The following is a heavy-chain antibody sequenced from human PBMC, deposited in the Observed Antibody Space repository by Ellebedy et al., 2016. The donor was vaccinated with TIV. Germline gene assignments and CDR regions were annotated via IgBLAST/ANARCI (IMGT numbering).Heavy chain of an antibody. CDR1: GFIVSSCF. J-gene: IGHJ5*02. CDR2: IYTDGGT. V-gene: IGHV3-66*01. D-gene: IGHD3-16*01. CDR3: ARDPGGGGDYGDNWFDP. Sequence: GESLKISCAASGFIVSSCFMSWVRQAPGTGLEWVSIIYTDGGTNYTDSVGDRFTISRDDSGNTLYLQMNGLRAEDTAVYYCARDPGGGGDYGDNWFDPWGQGTLVTVSS.